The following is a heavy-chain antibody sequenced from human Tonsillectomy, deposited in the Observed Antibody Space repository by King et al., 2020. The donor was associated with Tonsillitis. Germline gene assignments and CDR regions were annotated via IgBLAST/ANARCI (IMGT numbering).Heavy chain of an antibody. CDR2: ISVSGGNT. D-gene: IGHD6-19*01. J-gene: IGHJ4*02. CDR1: GFTFSKNA. CDR3: AKDYSGSHY. Sequence: VQLVESGGGLVQPGGSLRLSCAVSGFTFSKNAMSWVRQAPGKGLECVSGISVSGGNTYYADAVKGRFIISRDNSKNTLYLQMNSLRAEDTAVYYCAKDYSGSHYWGQGTLVTVSS. V-gene: IGHV3-23*04.